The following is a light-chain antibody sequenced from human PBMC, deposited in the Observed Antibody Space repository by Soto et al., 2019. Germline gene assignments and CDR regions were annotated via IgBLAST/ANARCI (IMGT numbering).Light chain of an antibody. Sequence: EIVLTPSPGTLSLSPGGRANLYCRASRSVISSYLAWYQQIPGQAPRLLIYGVSNRAAGIPYRFSGSGSGTDFTLTINRLEPEDFAVYYCQQYDYPPITFGQGTRLEI. CDR3: QQYDYPPIT. CDR2: GVS. V-gene: IGKV3-20*01. J-gene: IGKJ5*01. CDR1: RSVISSY.